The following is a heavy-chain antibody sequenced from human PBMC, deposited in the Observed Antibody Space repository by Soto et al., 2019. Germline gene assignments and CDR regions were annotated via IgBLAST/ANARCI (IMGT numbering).Heavy chain of an antibody. V-gene: IGHV1-69*06. CDR2: IIPIFGTT. CDR1: GGTFGSDA. Sequence: SVKVSCKASGGTFGSDAITWVRQAPGQGLEWVGRIIPIFGTTNYAQNLQGRVTISADKSTLTSYMELHSLTSDDTALYYCARERTDSGYYTNWLDPWGQGTQVTVSS. J-gene: IGHJ5*02. CDR3: ARERTDSGYYTNWLDP. D-gene: IGHD3-22*01.